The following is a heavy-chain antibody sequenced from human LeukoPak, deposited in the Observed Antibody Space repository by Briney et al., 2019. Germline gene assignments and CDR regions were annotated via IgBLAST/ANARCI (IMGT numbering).Heavy chain of an antibody. CDR3: ATAYSYAKFDY. D-gene: IGHD5-18*01. J-gene: IGHJ4*02. CDR2: IIDTGGNT. Sequence: GGSLRLSCAASGFTFSSCAITWVRQAPGKGLEWVSRIIDTGGNTYYADSVKGRFTISRDNSKNTLSLQINSLRAEDTAVYYCATAYSYAKFDYWGQGTLVTVSS. V-gene: IGHV3-23*01. CDR1: GFTFSSCA.